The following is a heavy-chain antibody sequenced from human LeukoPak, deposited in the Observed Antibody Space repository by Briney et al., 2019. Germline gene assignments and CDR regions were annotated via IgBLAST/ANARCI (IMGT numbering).Heavy chain of an antibody. Sequence: PGGSLRLSCAASGFTFSSYAMHWVRQAPGKGLEWVAVISYDGSNKYYADSVKGRFTISRDNSKNTLYLQMNSLRAEDTAVYYCARTRSGYSYGLTDAFDIWGQGTMVTVSS. J-gene: IGHJ3*02. CDR2: ISYDGSNK. D-gene: IGHD5-18*01. CDR1: GFTFSSYA. CDR3: ARTRSGYSYGLTDAFDI. V-gene: IGHV3-30-3*01.